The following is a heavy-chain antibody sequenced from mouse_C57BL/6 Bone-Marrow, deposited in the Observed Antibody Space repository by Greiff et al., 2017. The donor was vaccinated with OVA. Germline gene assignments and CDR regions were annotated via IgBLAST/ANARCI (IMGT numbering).Heavy chain of an antibody. D-gene: IGHD2-3*01. CDR2: IDPSDSYT. Sequence: QVQLQQSGAELVMPGASVKLSCKASGYTFTSYWMHWVKQRPGQGLEWIGEIDPSDSYTNYNQKFKGKSTLTVDKSSSTAYMQLSSLTSEDSAVYYCARSRDGSLYFFAYWGQGTLVTVSA. J-gene: IGHJ3*01. CDR3: ARSRDGSLYFFAY. CDR1: GYTFTSYW. V-gene: IGHV1-69*01.